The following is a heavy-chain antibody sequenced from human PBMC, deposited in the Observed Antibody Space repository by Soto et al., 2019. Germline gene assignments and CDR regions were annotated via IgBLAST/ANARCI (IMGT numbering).Heavy chain of an antibody. V-gene: IGHV1-2*02. CDR2: INPKSRGT. CDR1: GYTFTDYF. J-gene: IGHJ5*02. Sequence: QVQLVQSGAEVKKPGASVKVSCKASGYTFTDYFIHWVRQAPGQGFEWMGWINPKSRGTTYAQKFQGRVTMTRDTSKSTAYMELRGLRSDDTAIYYCARVTLKAGNWFDPWGQGTLVNVSS. CDR3: ARVTLKAGNWFDP.